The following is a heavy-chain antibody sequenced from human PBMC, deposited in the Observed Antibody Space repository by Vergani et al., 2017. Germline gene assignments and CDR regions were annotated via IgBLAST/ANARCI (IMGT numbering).Heavy chain of an antibody. CDR1: GFSLTELT. J-gene: IGHJ4*02. D-gene: IGHD3-22*01. CDR2: FDPEHGEV. Sequence: QVQLVQSGSEVRKTGPSVKVSCQVSGFSLTELTIHWVRQAPGKGLEWMGGFDPEHGEVTFAHHIQGRVTMTEDRSTDTADMVLSSLRPEDTVLYYCAIVTYYYDSSGYYLDYWGQGTLVTVSS. CDR3: AIVTYYYDSSGYYLDY. V-gene: IGHV1-24*01.